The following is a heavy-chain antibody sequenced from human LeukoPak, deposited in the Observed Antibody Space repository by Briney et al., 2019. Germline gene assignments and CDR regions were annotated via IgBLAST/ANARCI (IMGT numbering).Heavy chain of an antibody. CDR2: FDPEDGET. CDR3: AKWSGYDLWNAFDI. J-gene: IGHJ3*02. V-gene: IGHV1-24*01. D-gene: IGHD5-12*01. Sequence: ASVKVSCKVSGYTLTELSMHWVRQAPGKGLEWMGGFDPEDGETIYAQKFQGRVTMTEDTSADTAYMELSSLRSEDTAVYYCAKWSGYDLWNAFDIWGQGTMVTVSS. CDR1: GYTLTELS.